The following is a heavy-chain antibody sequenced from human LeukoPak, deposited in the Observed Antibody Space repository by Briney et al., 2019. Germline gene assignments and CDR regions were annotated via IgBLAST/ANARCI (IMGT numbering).Heavy chain of an antibody. CDR1: GGSVSSGSYY. CDR2: IYYSGST. V-gene: IGHV4-61*01. D-gene: IGHD1-1*01. Sequence: SETLSLTCTVSGGSVSSGSYYWSWIRQPPGKGLEWIGYIYYSGSTNYNPSLKSRVTISVDTSKNQFSLKLSSVTAADTAVYYCARAPIEYNWNDRDFDYWGQGTLVTVSS. J-gene: IGHJ4*02. CDR3: ARAPIEYNWNDRDFDY.